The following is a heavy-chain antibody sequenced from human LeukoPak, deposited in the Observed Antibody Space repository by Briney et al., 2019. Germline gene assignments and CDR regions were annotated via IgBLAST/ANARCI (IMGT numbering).Heavy chain of an antibody. CDR2: IKSKKDGGTT. Sequence: GGSLRLSCAASGFTFSNAWMNWVRQAPGKGLEWVGRIKSKKDGGTTDYAAPVKGRFTISRDDSKNTLYLQVNTLKTEHTALCYWTAVIYGFWGQGTRVTVSS. V-gene: IGHV3-15*01. CDR3: TAVIYGF. J-gene: IGHJ4*02. D-gene: IGHD2/OR15-2a*01. CDR1: GFTFSNAW.